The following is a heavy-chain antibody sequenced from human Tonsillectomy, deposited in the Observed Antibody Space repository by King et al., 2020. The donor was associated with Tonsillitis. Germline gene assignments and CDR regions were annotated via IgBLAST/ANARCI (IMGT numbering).Heavy chain of an antibody. CDR1: GYTFTSYG. CDR2: ISAYNGNT. Sequence: QLVQSGAEVKKPGASVKVSCKASGYTFTSYGISWGRQAPGQGLEWMGWISAYNGNTNYAQKLQGRVTMTTDTSTSTAYMELRSLRSDDTAVYYCARDSQYDILTGYYYYYYGMDVWGQGTTVTVSS. J-gene: IGHJ6*02. D-gene: IGHD3-9*01. CDR3: ARDSQYDILTGYYYYYYGMDV. V-gene: IGHV1-18*01.